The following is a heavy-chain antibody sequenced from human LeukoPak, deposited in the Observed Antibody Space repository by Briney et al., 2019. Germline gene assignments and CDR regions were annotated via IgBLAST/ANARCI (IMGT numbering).Heavy chain of an antibody. CDR2: FSSSSGYI. V-gene: IGHV3-21*01. D-gene: IGHD3-10*01. J-gene: IGHJ4*02. CDR1: GFTFSRYS. Sequence: PGGSLRLSCEASGFTFSRYSMNWVRQAPGKGLEWVSSFSSSSGYIYYADSVKGRFTISRDDAKNSLSLQMNSLRVEDTALYYCARGAFIMVREIISPFDYWGRGTLVTVSS. CDR3: ARGAFIMVREIISPFDY.